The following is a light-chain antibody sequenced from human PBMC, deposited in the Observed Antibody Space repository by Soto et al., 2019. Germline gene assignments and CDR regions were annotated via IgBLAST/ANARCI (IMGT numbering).Light chain of an antibody. V-gene: IGLV2-8*01. J-gene: IGLJ1*01. CDR3: SSYGGGNPFYV. CDR2: EVI. CDR1: SSDVGGYNH. Sequence: QSALTQPPSASGSRGQSVAISCTGTSSDVGGYNHVSWYQQHPGKAPKLMIYEVIKRPSGVPDRFSGSKSGNTASLTVSGLQAEDEADYYCSSYGGGNPFYVFGTGTKLTVL.